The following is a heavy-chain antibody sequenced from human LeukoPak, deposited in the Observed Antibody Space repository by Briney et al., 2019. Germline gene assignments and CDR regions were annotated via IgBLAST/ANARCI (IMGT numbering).Heavy chain of an antibody. J-gene: IGHJ4*02. CDR3: AKAARMATADY. D-gene: IGHD5-24*01. V-gene: IGHV3-23*01. CDR1: GFTFSICA. CDR2: ISGSGVDT. Sequence: GGSLRLSCAASGFTFSICAMSWVRQAPGKGLEWVSGISGSGVDTFYADSVKGRFTISRDNSKNTLFLQMNSLRAEDTAIYYCAKAARMATADYWGQGTLVTVSS.